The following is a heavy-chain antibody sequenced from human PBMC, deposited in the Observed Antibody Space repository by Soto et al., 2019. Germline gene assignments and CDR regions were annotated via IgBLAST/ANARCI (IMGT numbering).Heavy chain of an antibody. CDR1: GYTFTSYG. Sequence: QVQLVQSGAEVKKPGASVKVSCKASGYTFTSYGISWVRQAPGQGLEWIGWISAYNDNTNYAQKLQGRVTMTTDTSTSTAYMELRSLRSDDTAVYYCAREEGLQLWLNYYYGMDVWGQGTTVTVSS. V-gene: IGHV1-18*01. CDR3: AREEGLQLWLNYYYGMDV. J-gene: IGHJ6*02. CDR2: ISAYNDNT. D-gene: IGHD5-18*01.